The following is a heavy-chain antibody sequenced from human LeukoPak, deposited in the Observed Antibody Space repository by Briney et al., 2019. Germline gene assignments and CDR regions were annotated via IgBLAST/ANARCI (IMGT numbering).Heavy chain of an antibody. CDR3: ARAGIVARRGGVFDY. CDR2: INHSGST. J-gene: IGHJ4*02. Sequence: SETPSLTCAVYGGSFSGYYWSWIRQPPGKGLEWIGEINHSGSTNYNPSLKSRVTISVDTSKNQFSLKLSSVTAADTAVYYCARAGIVARRGGVFDYWGQGTLVTVPS. V-gene: IGHV4-34*01. D-gene: IGHD6-6*01. CDR1: GGSFSGYY.